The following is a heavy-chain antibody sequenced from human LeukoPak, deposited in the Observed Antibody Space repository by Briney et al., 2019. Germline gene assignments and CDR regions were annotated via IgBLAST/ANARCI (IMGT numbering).Heavy chain of an antibody. D-gene: IGHD3-3*01. CDR1: GFTFSSYS. J-gene: IGHJ4*02. CDR2: ISSSSSYI. CDR3: ARAGSGYRDY. V-gene: IGHV3-21*01. Sequence: GGSLRLSCAPSGFTFSSYSMNWVRQAPGKGLEGVSSISSSSSYIYYADSVKGRFTISRDNAKNSLYLQMNSLRAEDTAVYYCARAGSGYRDYWGQGTLVTVSS.